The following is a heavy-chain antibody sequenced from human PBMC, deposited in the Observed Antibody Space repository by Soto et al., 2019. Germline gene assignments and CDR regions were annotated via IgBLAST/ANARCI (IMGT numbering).Heavy chain of an antibody. D-gene: IGHD3-3*01. CDR3: ARDRDRFWSGSIWFDP. CDR1: GFTFSSYS. V-gene: IGHV3-21*01. CDR2: ISSSSSYI. J-gene: IGHJ5*02. Sequence: GGSLRLSCAASGFTFSSYSMNWVRQAPGKGLEWVSSISSSSSYIYYADSVKGRFTISRDNAKNSLYLQMNSLRAEDTAVYYCARDRDRFWSGSIWFDPWGQGTLVTVSS.